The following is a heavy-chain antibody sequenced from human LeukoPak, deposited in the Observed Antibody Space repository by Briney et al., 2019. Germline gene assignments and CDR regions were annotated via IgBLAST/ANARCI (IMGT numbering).Heavy chain of an antibody. CDR3: ARAGEVASFDY. J-gene: IGHJ4*02. CDR1: GFTFDNSA. V-gene: IGHV3-9*01. Sequence: GGSLRLSCAASGFTFDNSAMHWVRQAPGKGLEWVSGISWNSAGIHYADSVKGRFTISRDNSKNTLYLQMNSLRAEDTAVYYCARAGEVASFDYWGQGTLVTVSS. D-gene: IGHD5-12*01. CDR2: ISWNSAGI.